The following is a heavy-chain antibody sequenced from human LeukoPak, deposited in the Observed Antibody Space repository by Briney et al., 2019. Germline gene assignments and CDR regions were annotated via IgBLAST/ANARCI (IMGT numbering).Heavy chain of an antibody. Sequence: GGSLRLSCAASGFTFSSYAMSWVRQAPGKGLEWVSAISGSGGSTYYADSVKGRFTISRDNSKNTLYLQMNSLRAEDTAVYYCAKWGYYSNYDGRSNYYYYCYGMDVWGQGTTVTVSS. V-gene: IGHV3-23*01. CDR2: ISGSGGST. J-gene: IGHJ6*02. D-gene: IGHD4-11*01. CDR1: GFTFSSYA. CDR3: AKWGYYSNYDGRSNYYYYCYGMDV.